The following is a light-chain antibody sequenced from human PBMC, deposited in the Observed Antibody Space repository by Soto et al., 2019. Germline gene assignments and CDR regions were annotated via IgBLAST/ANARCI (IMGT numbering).Light chain of an antibody. Sequence: DIQLTQTPSTLSASIGDRVTITCRASQSLSDWLAWYQQTPGKAPKLLISDAFRLESGVPSRFRGSGSGTEFSLTITSLQPGDSATFYCQQYASYPWTFGRGTKVDIK. V-gene: IGKV1-5*01. CDR2: DAF. CDR3: QQYASYPWT. CDR1: QSLSDW. J-gene: IGKJ1*01.